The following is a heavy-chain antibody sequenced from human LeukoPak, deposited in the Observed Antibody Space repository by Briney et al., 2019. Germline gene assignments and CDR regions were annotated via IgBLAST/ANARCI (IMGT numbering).Heavy chain of an antibody. D-gene: IGHD6-13*01. V-gene: IGHV3-33*01. CDR1: GFTFSSYG. J-gene: IGHJ6*02. Sequence: PGRSLRLSCAASGFTFSSYGMHWVRQAPGKGLEWVAVIWYDGSNKYYADSVKGRFTISRDNSKKTLYLQMNSLRAEDTAVYYCARDSKYSSSWYSRFRPYYYYGMDVWGQGTTVTVSS. CDR2: IWYDGSNK. CDR3: ARDSKYSSSWYSRFRPYYYYGMDV.